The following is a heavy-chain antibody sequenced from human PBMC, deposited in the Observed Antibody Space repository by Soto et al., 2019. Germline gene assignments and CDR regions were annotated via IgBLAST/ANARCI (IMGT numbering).Heavy chain of an antibody. CDR1: GFTFSSYA. CDR3: ARDPVLRYFDTWDYYYGMDV. CDR2: ISYDGSNK. Sequence: QVQLVESGGGVVQPGRSLRLSCAASGFTFSSYAMHWVRQAPGKGLEWVAVISYDGSNKYYADSVKGRFTISRDNSKNTLYLQMNSLRAEDTAVYYCARDPVLRYFDTWDYYYGMDVWGQGTTVTVSS. V-gene: IGHV3-30-3*01. D-gene: IGHD3-9*01. J-gene: IGHJ6*02.